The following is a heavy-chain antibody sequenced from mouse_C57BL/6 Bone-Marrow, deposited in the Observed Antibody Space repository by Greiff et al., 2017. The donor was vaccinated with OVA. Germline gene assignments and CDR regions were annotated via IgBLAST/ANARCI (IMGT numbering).Heavy chain of an antibody. D-gene: IGHD2-4*01. Sequence: VQLKQSGPELVKPGASVKIPCKASGYTFTDYNMDWVKQSHGTSLEWIGDINPNNGGTIYNQKFKGKATLTVDKSSSTAYMELRSLTSEDTAVYYCARRKGDDYAYAMDCWGQGTSVTVAS. CDR3: ARRKGDDYAYAMDC. CDR2: INPNNGGT. CDR1: GYTFTDYN. J-gene: IGHJ4*01. V-gene: IGHV1-18*01.